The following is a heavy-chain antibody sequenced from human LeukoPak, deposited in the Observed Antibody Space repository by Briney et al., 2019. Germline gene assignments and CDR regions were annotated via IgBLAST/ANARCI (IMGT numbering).Heavy chain of an antibody. CDR2: ISYDGSNK. Sequence: GGSLRLSCAASGFTFSSYGMHWVRQAPGKGLEWVAVISYDGSNKYYADSVKGRFTISRDNSKNTLYLQMNSLRAEDTAVYYCAINGCYRGVCDFDVWGRGTMVTVSS. D-gene: IGHD2-21*01. CDR1: GFTFSSYG. CDR3: AINGCYRGVCDFDV. V-gene: IGHV3-30*03. J-gene: IGHJ3*01.